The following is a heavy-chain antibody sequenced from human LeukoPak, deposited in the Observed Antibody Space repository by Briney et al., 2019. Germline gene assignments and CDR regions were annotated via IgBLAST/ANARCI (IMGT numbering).Heavy chain of an antibody. CDR2: ISGSGGST. V-gene: IGHV3-23*01. CDR3: AKDLHDSSGYYYR. J-gene: IGHJ4*02. CDR1: GFAFSSYA. Sequence: PGGSLRLSCAASGFAFSSYAMSWVRQAPGKGLEWVSAISGSGGSTYYADSVKGRFTISRDNSKNTLYLQMNSLRAEDTAVYYCAKDLHDSSGYYYRWGQGTLVTVSS. D-gene: IGHD3-22*01.